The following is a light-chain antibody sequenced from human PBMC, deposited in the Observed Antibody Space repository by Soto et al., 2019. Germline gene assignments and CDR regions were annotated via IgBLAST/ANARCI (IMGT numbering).Light chain of an antibody. CDR2: GAS. Sequence: EVVLPQSPGTLSLSPGERATLSCRASQSVSSSYLAWYQQKPGQAPRLLIYGASSRATGIPDRFSGSGAGTDFTLTVSRLEPDDFAVYYCQHYKNWPRMFGQGTKV. CDR3: QHYKNWPRM. J-gene: IGKJ1*01. CDR1: QSVSSSY. V-gene: IGKV3-20*01.